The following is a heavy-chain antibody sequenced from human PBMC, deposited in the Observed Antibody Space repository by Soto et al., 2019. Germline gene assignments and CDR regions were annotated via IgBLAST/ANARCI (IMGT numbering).Heavy chain of an antibody. J-gene: IGHJ6*02. CDR3: AGDWVTMGGMDV. CDR2: INAGNGNT. CDR1: GYTFTSYA. V-gene: IGHV1-3*01. D-gene: IGHD3-3*01. Sequence: QVQLVQSGAEVKKPGASVKVSCKASGYTFTSYAMHWVRQAPGQRLEWMGWINAGNGNTKYSQKFQGRVTITRDTSASTAYMELSSLRSEDTAVYYCAGDWVTMGGMDVWGQGTTVTVSS.